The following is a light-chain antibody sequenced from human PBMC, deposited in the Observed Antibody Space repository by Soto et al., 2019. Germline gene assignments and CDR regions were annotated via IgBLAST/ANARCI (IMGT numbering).Light chain of an antibody. CDR1: QTISTY. Sequence: DIQMTQSPPSLSASVGDRVTITCRASQTISTYLNWYQQKPGKAPKLLIYAASTLQSGAPSRFSGSGSGTDFTLTISSLQPEDCATYYCQQSNGIPYTFGQGTKLESK. CDR3: QQSNGIPYT. V-gene: IGKV1-39*01. CDR2: AAS. J-gene: IGKJ2*01.